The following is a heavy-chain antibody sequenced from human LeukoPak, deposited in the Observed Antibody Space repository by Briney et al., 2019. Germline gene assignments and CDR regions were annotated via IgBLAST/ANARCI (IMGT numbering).Heavy chain of an antibody. CDR1: GGTFSSYA. CDR3: ARTYYDSSGYTIPLGAFDI. CDR2: IIPIFGTA. Sequence: SVKVSCKASGGTFSSYAISWVRQAPGQGLEWMGGIIPIFGTANYAQKFQGRVTITADESTSTAYMELSSLRSEDTAVYYCARTYYDSSGYTIPLGAFDIWGQGTMVTASS. V-gene: IGHV1-69*13. J-gene: IGHJ3*02. D-gene: IGHD3-22*01.